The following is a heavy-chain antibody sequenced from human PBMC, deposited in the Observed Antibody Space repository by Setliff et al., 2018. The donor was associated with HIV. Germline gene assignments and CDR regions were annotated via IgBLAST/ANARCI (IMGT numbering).Heavy chain of an antibody. Sequence: PGGSLRLSCAASGFTFSDYAMNWVRQAPGKGLEWVSAISGSGGSTYYADSVQGRFTISRDNSKNTLYLLMSSLRVEDSALYYCARGGVYDNGRYYLFGMDVWGRGTTVTVSS. CDR3: ARGGVYDNGRYYLFGMDV. CDR1: GFTFSDYA. J-gene: IGHJ6*02. D-gene: IGHD3-9*01. V-gene: IGHV3-23*01. CDR2: ISGSGGST.